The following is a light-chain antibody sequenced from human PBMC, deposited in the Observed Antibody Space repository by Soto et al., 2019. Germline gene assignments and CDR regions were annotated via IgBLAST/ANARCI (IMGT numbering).Light chain of an antibody. CDR3: SSYTSSSRV. CDR2: DVT. CDR1: SSDVGGHDF. V-gene: IGLV2-11*01. J-gene: IGLJ2*01. Sequence: QSALTQPRSVSGSPGQSVTISCTGTSSDVGGHDFVSWYQQHPAKAPKLIIFDVTKRPSGVPDRFSGSKSGNTASLTISGLQAEDGADYYCSSYTSSSRVFGGGTKVTVL.